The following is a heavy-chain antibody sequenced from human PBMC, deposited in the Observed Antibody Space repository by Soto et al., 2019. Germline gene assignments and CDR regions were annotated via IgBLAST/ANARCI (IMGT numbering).Heavy chain of an antibody. CDR3: ARGSSGFDY. V-gene: IGHV1-69*02. J-gene: IGHJ4*02. CDR1: GRTFSTYT. CDR2: IIHXIGIA. Sequence: XVKVSCKASGRTFSTYTISWVRQAPGQGLEWMXRIIHXIGIANYAQKXXGRVTITXXKSKSTAYMELSSMRSEDTAVYYCARGSSGFDYWGQGTLVTVSS. D-gene: IGHD6-19*01.